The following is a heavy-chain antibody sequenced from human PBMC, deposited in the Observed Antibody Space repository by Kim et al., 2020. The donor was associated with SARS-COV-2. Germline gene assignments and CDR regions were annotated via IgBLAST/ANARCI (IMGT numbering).Heavy chain of an antibody. CDR3: ARQAVTTGADYFDY. V-gene: IGHV3-53*01. D-gene: IGHD4-17*01. J-gene: IGHJ4*02. Sequence: ADPVKGRFTISRANPKNTLYLQMNYLRAEDTAVYYCARQAVTTGADYFDYWGQGTLVTVSS.